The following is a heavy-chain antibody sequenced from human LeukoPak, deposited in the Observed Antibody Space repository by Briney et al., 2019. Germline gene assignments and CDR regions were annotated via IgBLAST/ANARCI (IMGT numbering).Heavy chain of an antibody. CDR3: AHTQVVRGVIITYYFDY. Sequence: SGPTLVNPTQTLTLTCTFSGFSLSTSGVGVGWIRQPPGKALEWLALIYWDDDKRYSPSLKSRLTTTKDTSKNQVVLTMTNMDPVDTATYYCAHTQVVRGVIITYYFDYWGQGTLVTVSS. CDR1: GFSLSTSGVG. D-gene: IGHD3-10*01. J-gene: IGHJ4*02. CDR2: IYWDDDK. V-gene: IGHV2-5*02.